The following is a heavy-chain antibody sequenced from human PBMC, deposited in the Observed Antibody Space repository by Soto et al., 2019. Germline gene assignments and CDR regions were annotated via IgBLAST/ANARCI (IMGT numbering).Heavy chain of an antibody. Sequence: QVQLVESGGGVVQPGRSLRLSCAASGFTFSSYGMHWVRQAPGKGLEWVAVIWYDGSNKYYADSVKGRFTISRDNSKNTLYLQMNSLRAEDTAVYYCARDLFTMVQGVPWFDPWGQGTLVTVSS. J-gene: IGHJ5*02. CDR3: ARDLFTMVQGVPWFDP. D-gene: IGHD3-10*01. CDR1: GFTFSSYG. CDR2: IWYDGSNK. V-gene: IGHV3-33*01.